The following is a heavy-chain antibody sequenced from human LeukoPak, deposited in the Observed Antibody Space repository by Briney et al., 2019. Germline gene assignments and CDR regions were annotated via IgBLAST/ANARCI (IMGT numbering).Heavy chain of an antibody. CDR2: IKEDGTIK. J-gene: IGHJ4*02. V-gene: IGHV3-7*01. CDR3: ARIGYSSSSIDY. CDR1: GFTFRWYW. D-gene: IGHD6-13*01. Sequence: GGSLRLSCAASGFTFRWYWMSWVRQAPGKGLEWVANIKEDGTIKYYVDSVKGRLTISRDNAKSSVYLQVNSLRAEDTALYYCARIGYSSSSIDYWGQGTLVTVSS.